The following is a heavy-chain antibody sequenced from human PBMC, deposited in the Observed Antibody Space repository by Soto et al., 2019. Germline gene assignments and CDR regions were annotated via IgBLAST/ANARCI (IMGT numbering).Heavy chain of an antibody. CDR1: GYSFTSYW. CDR3: ARHPFVEIAVAGNYYYGMDV. Sequence: GESLKISCKGSGYSFTSYWISWVRQMPGKGLEWMGRIDPSDSYTNYSPSFQGHVTISADKSISTAYLQWSSLKASDTAMYYCARHPFVEIAVAGNYYYGMDVWGQGTTVTVSS. CDR2: IDPSDSYT. D-gene: IGHD6-19*01. V-gene: IGHV5-10-1*01. J-gene: IGHJ6*02.